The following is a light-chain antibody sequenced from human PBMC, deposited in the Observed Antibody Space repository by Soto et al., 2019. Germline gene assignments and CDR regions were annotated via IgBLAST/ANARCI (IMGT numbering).Light chain of an antibody. CDR1: QSVSSN. J-gene: IGKJ5*01. CDR3: QQYNNWPPIT. V-gene: IGKV3-15*01. CDR2: GAS. Sequence: PGERATLSCRAGQSVSSNLAWYQQKPGQAPRLLIYGASTRATGIPARFSGSGSGTEFTLTISSLQSEDFAVYYCQQYNNWPPITFGQGTRLEIK.